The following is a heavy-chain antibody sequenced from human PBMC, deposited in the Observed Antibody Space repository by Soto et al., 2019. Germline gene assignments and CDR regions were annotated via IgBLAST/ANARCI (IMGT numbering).Heavy chain of an antibody. V-gene: IGHV4-59*01. J-gene: IGHJ3*02. CDR1: GGSISSYY. CDR3: ARDSQIHCSCASCYSTLAFDI. D-gene: IGHD2-15*01. CDR2: IDYSGST. Sequence: QVQLQESGPGLVKPSETQSLTCTVSGGSISSYYWSWIRQPPGKGLEWIGYIDYSGSTNYNPSLKSRVTTSVDTSKNQFSLKLSSVTAADTAVYYCARDSQIHCSCASCYSTLAFDIWGQGTMVTVSS.